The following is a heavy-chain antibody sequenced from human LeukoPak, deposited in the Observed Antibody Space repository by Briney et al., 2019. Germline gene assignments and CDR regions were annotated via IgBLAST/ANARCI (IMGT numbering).Heavy chain of an antibody. CDR2: IIPILGIA. J-gene: IGHJ4*02. CDR3: AREDRRGGSSGWYGDY. Sequence: SVKVSCKSSVGTFSSYAISWVRQAPGQGLEWMGRIIPILGIANYAQKFQGRVTITADKSTSTAYMELSSLRSEDTAVYYCAREDRRGGSSGWYGDYWGQGTLVTVSS. D-gene: IGHD6-19*01. V-gene: IGHV1-69*04. CDR1: VGTFSSYA.